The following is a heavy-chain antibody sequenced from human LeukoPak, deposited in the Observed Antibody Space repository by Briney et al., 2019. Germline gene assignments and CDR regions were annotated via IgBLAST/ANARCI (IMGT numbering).Heavy chain of an antibody. CDR3: AKGTGDAGYYLDN. J-gene: IGHJ4*02. CDR1: GFTFSSCA. D-gene: IGHD1-1*01. Sequence: GGSLRLSCVASGFTFSSCAMNWVRQAPGKGLEWVSAVRVGGETHYADSMKGRFTISRDNAANTVYLQMSGLRVEDTVVYHCAKGTGDAGYYLDNWGQGTLVTVSS. CDR2: VRVGGET. V-gene: IGHV3-23*01.